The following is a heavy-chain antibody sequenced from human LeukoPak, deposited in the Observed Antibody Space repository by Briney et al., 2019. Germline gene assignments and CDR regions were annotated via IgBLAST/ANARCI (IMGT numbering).Heavy chain of an antibody. CDR2: IYYSGST. CDR1: GGSISSSGYY. CDR3: AKYSSGWYGFGSDAFDI. J-gene: IGHJ3*02. V-gene: IGHV4-39*01. D-gene: IGHD6-19*01. Sequence: PSETLSLTCTVSGGSISSSGYYWGWIRQPPGKGLEWIGSIYYSGSTYYNPSLKSRVTISVDTSKNQFSLKLNSVTAADTGVYYCAKYSSGWYGFGSDAFDIWGQGTMVTVSS.